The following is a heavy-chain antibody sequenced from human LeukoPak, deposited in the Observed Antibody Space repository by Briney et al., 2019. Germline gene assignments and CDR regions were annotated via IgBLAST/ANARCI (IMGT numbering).Heavy chain of an antibody. D-gene: IGHD5-24*01. V-gene: IGHV1-46*01. CDR2: INPSGGST. Sequence: GASVKVSCKTSGYTFTYYYMHWVRQAPGQGLEWMGIINPSGGSTTYAQTFEGRVTMTRDTSTSTVYLELSSLRSEDTAVYYCARLMATQHYFDYWGQGTLVTVSS. CDR1: GYTFTYYY. CDR3: ARLMATQHYFDY. J-gene: IGHJ4*02.